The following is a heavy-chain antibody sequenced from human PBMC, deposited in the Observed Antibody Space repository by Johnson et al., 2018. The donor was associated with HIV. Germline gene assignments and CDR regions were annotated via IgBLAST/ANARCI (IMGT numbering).Heavy chain of an antibody. CDR3: AKDKFMFLDNPVDAFDI. J-gene: IGHJ3*02. CDR1: RFTFDDYA. CDR2: INWDGDST. Sequence: VQLVESGGVVVHPGGSLRLSCETSRFTFDDYAMHWVRQAPGKGLEWVSLINWDGDSTYYADSVKGRFTISRDNSKNSLYLQMNSLRPDDTGVYYCAKDKFMFLDNPVDAFDIWGQGTKVTVSS. V-gene: IGHV3-43D*03. D-gene: IGHD3/OR15-3a*01.